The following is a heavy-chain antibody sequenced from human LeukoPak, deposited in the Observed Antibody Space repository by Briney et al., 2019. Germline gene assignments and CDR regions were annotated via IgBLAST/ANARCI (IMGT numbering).Heavy chain of an antibody. CDR3: AKDAGVGDSLRNWYFDL. D-gene: IGHD2-21*02. CDR1: GFTFDDYT. J-gene: IGHJ2*01. V-gene: IGHV3-43*01. CDR2: ISWDGGST. Sequence: PGGSLRLSCAASGFTFDDYTMHWVRQAPGKGLEWVSLISWDGGSTYYADSVKGRFTISRDNSKNSLYLQMNSLRTEDTALYYCAKDAGVGDSLRNWYFDLWGRGTLVTVSS.